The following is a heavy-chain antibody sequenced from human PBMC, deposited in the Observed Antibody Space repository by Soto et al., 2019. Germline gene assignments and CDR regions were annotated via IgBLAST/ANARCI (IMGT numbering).Heavy chain of an antibody. D-gene: IGHD1-26*01. CDR3: ARDSASGSYGPDC. V-gene: IGHV3-33*01. CDR2: IWYDGSNK. CDR1: GFTFSSYG. J-gene: IGHJ4*02. Sequence: QVQLVESGGGVVQPGRSLRLSCAASGFTFSSYGMHWVRQAPGQGLEWVAVIWYDGSNKYYADAVKGRFTISRDNSKKTRDPQINILGAADTAVYYCARDSASGSYGPDCWGQGTMVTVSS.